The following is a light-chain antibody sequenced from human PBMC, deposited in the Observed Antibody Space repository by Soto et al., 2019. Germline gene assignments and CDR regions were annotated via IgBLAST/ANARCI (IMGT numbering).Light chain of an antibody. J-gene: IGKJ1*01. V-gene: IGKV3-20*01. Sequence: ETVLTQSPGTLSMSPGERATLSCGASQSVSSNSLAEYQQKRGQAPRLLIYDTSTRATGIPDRFSGSGSGTDFTLTISRLEPEEFAVYHCKKYGASPWTVGKGNKVDIK. CDR3: KKYGASPWT. CDR2: DTS. CDR1: QSVSSNS.